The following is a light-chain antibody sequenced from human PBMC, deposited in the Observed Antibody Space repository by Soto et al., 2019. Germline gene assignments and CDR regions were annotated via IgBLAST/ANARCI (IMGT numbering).Light chain of an antibody. V-gene: IGKV3-20*01. CDR3: QQYGSSTYT. J-gene: IGKJ2*01. CDR2: GAS. Sequence: EIVLTQSPGSQSLSPRERATLSCRASQSGSSNHLAWYQQKPGQAPRLLIYGASRRATGIPDRFSGSGSGTEFTLTISRLEPEDFAVYYCQQYGSSTYTFGQGTKVEIK. CDR1: QSGSSNH.